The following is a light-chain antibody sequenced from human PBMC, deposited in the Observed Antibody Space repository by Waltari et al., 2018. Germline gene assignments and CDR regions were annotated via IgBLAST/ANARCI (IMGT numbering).Light chain of an antibody. J-gene: IGLJ2*01. CDR2: LNSDGSH. V-gene: IGLV4-69*01. Sequence: QLVLTQSPSASASLGASVKLTCTRSSGHSSHAIAWHQQQPEKGPRYLMRLNSDGSHTKGDGIHDRFSGSSSGAERYLTISSLQSEDEADYYCQTWATGIRVFGGGTKLTVL. CDR1: SGHSSHA. CDR3: QTWATGIRV.